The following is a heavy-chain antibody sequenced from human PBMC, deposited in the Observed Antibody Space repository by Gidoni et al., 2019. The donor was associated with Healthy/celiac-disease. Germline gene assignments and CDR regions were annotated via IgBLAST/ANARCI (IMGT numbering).Heavy chain of an antibody. CDR1: GFPSSGYS. Sequence: EVQLVESGGGLVKPGGSLLLPSAASGFPSSGYSLNWLRQAPGKGLEWVSSISSSGSYIYYAGSVNGRFTISRDNAKTSLYLQMNSLRAEDTAVYYCARDLVVTAIQGGDWGQGTLVTVSS. CDR3: ARDLVVTAIQGGD. D-gene: IGHD2-21*02. J-gene: IGHJ4*02. CDR2: ISSSGSYI. V-gene: IGHV3-21*01.